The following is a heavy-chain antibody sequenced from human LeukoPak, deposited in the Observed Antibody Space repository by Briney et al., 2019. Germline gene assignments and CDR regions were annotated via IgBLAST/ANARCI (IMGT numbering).Heavy chain of an antibody. CDR1: GGSISSTSYY. J-gene: IGHJ4*02. D-gene: IGHD5-18*01. CDR3: ARRVGRGYSYGPNYFFDY. CDR2: IYYSRST. V-gene: IGHV4-39*01. Sequence: SETLSLTCTVSGGSISSTSYYWGWIRQPPGKGLEWIGSIYYSRSTYYNPSLKSRVAMSVDTSKNQFSLKVTSVTAADTAVFYCARRVGRGYSYGPNYFFDYWGQGTLVTVSS.